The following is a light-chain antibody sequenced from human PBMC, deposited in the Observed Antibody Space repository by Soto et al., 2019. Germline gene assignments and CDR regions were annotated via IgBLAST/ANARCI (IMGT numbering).Light chain of an antibody. V-gene: IGKV2-28*01. Sequence: DIVMTQSPLSLPVTPGEPASISCRSSQSLLHSNGYNYLDWYLQKPGQSPQLLIYLGSNRASGVPDRFSGSGSGTEFTLTISSLQPDDFATYYCQRYNTYSRTFGQGTKVDIK. J-gene: IGKJ1*01. CDR2: LGS. CDR1: QSLLHSNGYNY. CDR3: QRYNTYSRT.